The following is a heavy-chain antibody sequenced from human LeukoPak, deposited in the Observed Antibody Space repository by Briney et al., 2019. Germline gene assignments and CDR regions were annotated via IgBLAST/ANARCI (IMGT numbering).Heavy chain of an antibody. V-gene: IGHV4-4*07. CDR3: ARDLSGWSILDY. CDR2: IYTSGST. J-gene: IGHJ4*02. D-gene: IGHD6-19*01. CDR1: GGSISSYF. Sequence: PSETLSLPCTVSGGSISSYFWSWIRQPAGKGLEWIGRIYTSGSTNYNPSLKSRVTMSIDTSTNQFSLKLSSVTAADTAVYFCARDLSGWSILDYWGQGTLVTVSS.